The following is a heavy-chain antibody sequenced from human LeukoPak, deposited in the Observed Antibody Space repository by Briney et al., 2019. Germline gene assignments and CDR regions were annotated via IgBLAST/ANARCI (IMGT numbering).Heavy chain of an antibody. Sequence: PGGSLRLSCAASGFTFSSYGMHWVRQAPGKGLEWVAVIWYDGSKKYYADFVKGRFTISRDNSKNTLYLQMNSLRVEDTAVYYCARWNQGHGLDVWGQGTTVTVSS. CDR3: ARWNQGHGLDV. J-gene: IGHJ6*02. V-gene: IGHV3-33*08. CDR2: IWYDGSKK. D-gene: IGHD1-1*01. CDR1: GFTFSSYG.